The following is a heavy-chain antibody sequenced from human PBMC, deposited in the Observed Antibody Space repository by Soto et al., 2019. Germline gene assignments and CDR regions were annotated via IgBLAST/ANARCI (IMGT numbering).Heavy chain of an antibody. CDR3: ARPRGYSGYDVRYYFDY. Sequence: QVQLVQSGAEVKKPGASVKVSCKASGYTFTRYDINWVRQATGQGLEWMGWMDPNSCNTGYAQKFQGRVTITRNTSISTAYMELSSLRSEDTAVYYCARPRGYSGYDVRYYFDYWGQGTLVTVSS. V-gene: IGHV1-8*03. CDR1: GYTFTRYD. D-gene: IGHD5-12*01. CDR2: MDPNSCNT. J-gene: IGHJ4*02.